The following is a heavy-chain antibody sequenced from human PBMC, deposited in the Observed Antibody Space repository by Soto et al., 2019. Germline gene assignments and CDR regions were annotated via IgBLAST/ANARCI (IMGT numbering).Heavy chain of an antibody. D-gene: IGHD3-10*01. CDR3: ARAQGSGFLVS. CDR2: TYHDGGT. V-gene: IGHV4-61*01. J-gene: IGHJ4*02. CDR1: GDSVSSYNYY. Sequence: PSETLSLTCSVSGDSVSSYNYYWSWIRQSPGKGLEWIGYTYHDGGTNYNPSLEGRVTISIDKSKNQFSLKLSSVTAADTAVYYCARAQGSGFLVSWGQGTLVTSPQ.